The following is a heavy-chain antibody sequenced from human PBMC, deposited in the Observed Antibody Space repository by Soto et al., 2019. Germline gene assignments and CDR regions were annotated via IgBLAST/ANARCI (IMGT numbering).Heavy chain of an antibody. Sequence: SETLSLTCAVSGVSISRGDYSWSWIRQPPGKGLEWIGYIYHSETTYYNPSFKSRVTMSVVTSKSQFSLKLTSVTAADTAVYYCATLQVYASPRWFDPWGQGTLVTVSS. CDR2: IYHSETT. CDR3: ATLQVYASPRWFDP. V-gene: IGHV4-30-2*01. CDR1: GVSISRGDYS. D-gene: IGHD3-16*01. J-gene: IGHJ5*02.